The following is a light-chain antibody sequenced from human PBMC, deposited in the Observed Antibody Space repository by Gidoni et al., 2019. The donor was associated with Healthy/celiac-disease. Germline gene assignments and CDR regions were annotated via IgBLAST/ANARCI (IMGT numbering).Light chain of an antibody. Sequence: QSALTQPASVSGSPGQSITISCTGTSSDVGSYNLVSWYQQHPGKAPKLMIYEGSKRPSGVSNRFSGSKSGHTASLTISGLQAEDEADYYCCSYAGSSLGVFGGGTKLTVL. V-gene: IGLV2-23*01. CDR2: EGS. J-gene: IGLJ2*01. CDR1: SSDVGSYNL. CDR3: CSYAGSSLGV.